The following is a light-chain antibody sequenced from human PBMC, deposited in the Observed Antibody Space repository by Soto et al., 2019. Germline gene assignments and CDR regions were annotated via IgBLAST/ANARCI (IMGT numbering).Light chain of an antibody. CDR2: GAS. V-gene: IGKV3-20*01. J-gene: IGKJ1*01. Sequence: DIVMTQSPGTLSLSPGERATLSCRASLSISSNYLAWYQQKPGQSPRLLIYGASSRATGIPDRFSGRGSGTDFTLTISRLEPEDFAVYFCQQYGTSPRTFGQGTKVEIK. CDR3: QQYGTSPRT. CDR1: LSISSNY.